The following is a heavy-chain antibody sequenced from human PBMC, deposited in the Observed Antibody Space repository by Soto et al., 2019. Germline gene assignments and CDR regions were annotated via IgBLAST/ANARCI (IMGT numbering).Heavy chain of an antibody. CDR3: AKSRCSSTSCYIWGYYYGMDV. J-gene: IGHJ6*02. V-gene: IGHV3-30*18. CDR2: VSYDGSNK. Sequence: GGSLRLSCAASGFTLNSYGVHWVRQAPGKGLEWVAVVSYDGSNKYYADSVKGRFTISRDNSKNTLYLQMNSLRAEDTAVYYCAKSRCSSTSCYIWGYYYGMDVWGQGTTVTVS. D-gene: IGHD2-2*02. CDR1: GFTLNSYG.